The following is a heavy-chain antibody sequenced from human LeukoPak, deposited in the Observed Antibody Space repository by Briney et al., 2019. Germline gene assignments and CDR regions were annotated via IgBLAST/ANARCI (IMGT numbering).Heavy chain of an antibody. Sequence: SETLSLTCAVYGGSFSGYYWSWIRQPPGKGLEWIGVINHSGSTNYNPSLKSRVTISVDTSKNQFSLKLSSVTAADTAVYYCARTSSSWYVFDYWGQGTLVTVSS. J-gene: IGHJ4*02. V-gene: IGHV4-34*01. D-gene: IGHD6-13*01. CDR2: INHSGST. CDR3: ARTSSSWYVFDY. CDR1: GGSFSGYY.